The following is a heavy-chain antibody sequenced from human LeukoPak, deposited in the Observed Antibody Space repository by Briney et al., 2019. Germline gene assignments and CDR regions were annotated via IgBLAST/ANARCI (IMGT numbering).Heavy chain of an antibody. D-gene: IGHD4-17*01. V-gene: IGHV1-69*05. CDR3: ARTTVNLNWFDP. CDR1: GGTFSSYA. CDR2: IIPIFGTA. J-gene: IGHJ5*02. Sequence: SVKVSCKASGGTFSSYAISWVRQAPGQGLEWMGGIIPIFGTANYAQKFQGRVTITTDESTSTACMELSSLRSEDTAVYYCARTTVNLNWFDPWGQGTLVTVSS.